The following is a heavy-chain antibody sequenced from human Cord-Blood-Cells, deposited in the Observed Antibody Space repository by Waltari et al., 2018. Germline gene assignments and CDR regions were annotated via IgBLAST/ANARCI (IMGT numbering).Heavy chain of an antibody. D-gene: IGHD7-27*01. CDR3: ARDLGLYWYFDL. Sequence: QVQLVQSGAEVKTPGASVKVSCKASGSTFTAYYLHRVRQAPGQGLEWMGWINPNSGGTNYAQKFQGRVTMTRDTSISTAYMELSRLRSDDTAVYYCARDLGLYWYFDLWGRGTLVTVSS. CDR1: GSTFTAYY. J-gene: IGHJ2*01. CDR2: INPNSGGT. V-gene: IGHV1-2*02.